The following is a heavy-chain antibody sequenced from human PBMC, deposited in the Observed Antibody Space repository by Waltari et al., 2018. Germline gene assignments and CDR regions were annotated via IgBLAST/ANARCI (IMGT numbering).Heavy chain of an antibody. D-gene: IGHD2-2*01. CDR3: AKVGVIVPTAKDYFDY. J-gene: IGHJ4*02. CDR2: IGASGAGT. Sequence: EVQLVESGGGLVLPGGSLRLSCAASGLPFSVYSLSWVRMAPGKGLEWVSAIGASGAGTYSAYSVKGRFTISRDNSKDTLYLQMNSLRAEDTAVYYCAKVGVIVPTAKDYFDYWGQGTLVTVSS. CDR1: GLPFSVYS. V-gene: IGHV3-23*04.